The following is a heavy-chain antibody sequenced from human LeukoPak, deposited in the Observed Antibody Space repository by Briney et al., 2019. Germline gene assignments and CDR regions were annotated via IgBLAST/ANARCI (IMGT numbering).Heavy chain of an antibody. D-gene: IGHD6-19*01. CDR2: ISSSSSYI. J-gene: IGHJ4*02. Sequence: GGSLRLSCAASGFTFSSYGMHWVRQAPGKGLEWVSSISSSSSYIYYADSVKGRFTISRDNAKNSLYLQMNSLRAEDTAVYYCARVIGGYSSGWYESGFDYWGQGTLVTVSS. CDR3: ARVIGGYSSGWYESGFDY. V-gene: IGHV3-21*01. CDR1: GFTFSSYG.